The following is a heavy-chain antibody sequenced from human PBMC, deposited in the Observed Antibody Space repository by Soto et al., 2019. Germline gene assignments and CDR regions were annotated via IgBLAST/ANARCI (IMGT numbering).Heavy chain of an antibody. CDR1: GGSISSSSYY. V-gene: IGHV4-39*01. CDR2: IYYSGST. Sequence: PSETLSLTCTVSGGSISSSSYYWGWIRQPPGKGLEWIGSIYYSGSTYYNPSLKSRVTISVDTSKNQFSLKLSSVTAADTAVYYCARLGAGYSGYDWDYGGQGTLVTVSS. J-gene: IGHJ4*02. D-gene: IGHD5-12*01. CDR3: ARLGAGYSGYDWDY.